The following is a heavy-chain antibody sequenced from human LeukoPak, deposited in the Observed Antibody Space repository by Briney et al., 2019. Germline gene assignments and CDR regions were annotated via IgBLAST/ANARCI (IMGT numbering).Heavy chain of an antibody. D-gene: IGHD3-22*01. CDR1: GFTFSSYD. CDR2: ISGSGGST. J-gene: IGHJ4*02. Sequence: GGSLRLSCAASGFTFSSYDMSWVRQAPGKGLEWVSGISGSGGSTYYADSVKGRFTISRDNSKNTLYLQMNSLRVEDTAVYYCAKDRGGVVVRAFDYWGQGTLVTVSS. CDR3: AKDRGGVVVRAFDY. V-gene: IGHV3-23*01.